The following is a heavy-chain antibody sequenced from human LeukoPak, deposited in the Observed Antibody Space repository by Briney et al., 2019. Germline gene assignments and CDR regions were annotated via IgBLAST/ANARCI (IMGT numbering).Heavy chain of an antibody. CDR3: ARMGLPLTYYYDSSAYYRHYYMDI. D-gene: IGHD3-22*01. J-gene: IGHJ6*03. CDR1: GFTFSDYY. Sequence: GGSLRLSCVASGFTFSDYYMGWIRQAPGRGLEWLANIKQNGREIHYVDSVKDRFTISRDNTKNSLYLEMNSLRAEDTAVYYCARMGLPLTYYYDSSAYYRHYYMDIWGKGTTVTVSS. CDR2: IKQNGREI. V-gene: IGHV3-7*01.